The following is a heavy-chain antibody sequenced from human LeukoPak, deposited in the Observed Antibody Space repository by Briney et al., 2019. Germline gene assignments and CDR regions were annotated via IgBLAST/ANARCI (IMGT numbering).Heavy chain of an antibody. Sequence: GGSLRLSCAASGFTFNNYGMHWVRQAPGKGLEWVAFIWYDGSNTYYADSVKGRFTISRDNSKNTLYLQMNSLRPEDTAVYYCAKDSVRKSIVGPTTRGVNDYWGQGTLVTVSS. CDR1: GFTFNNYG. J-gene: IGHJ4*02. CDR2: IWYDGSNT. V-gene: IGHV3-30*02. D-gene: IGHD1-26*01. CDR3: AKDSVRKSIVGPTTRGVNDY.